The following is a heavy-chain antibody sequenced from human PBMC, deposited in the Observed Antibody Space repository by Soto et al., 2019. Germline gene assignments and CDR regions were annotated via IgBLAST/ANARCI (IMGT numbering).Heavy chain of an antibody. V-gene: IGHV4-39*01. D-gene: IGHD5-12*01. CDR1: GDSIRSSSYY. J-gene: IGHJ6*02. CDR3: ARHGYSGYDLRPPGGMDV. CDR2: IYYIGNT. Sequence: QLQLQESGPGLVKPSETLSLTCTVSGDSIRSSSYYWGWIRQSPGKGLEWIGSIYYIGNTSFNPSLKSRVTISVDTSKIQFSLKVSSVTAADTAVYYCARHGYSGYDLRPPGGMDVWGQGTTVTVSS.